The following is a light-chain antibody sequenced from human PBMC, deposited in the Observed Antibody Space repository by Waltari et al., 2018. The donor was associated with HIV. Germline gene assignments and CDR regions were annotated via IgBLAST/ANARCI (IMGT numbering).Light chain of an antibody. V-gene: IGKV3-15*01. CDR2: GTS. CDR1: QSVRTN. Sequence: ETVMTQSPATLSVSPGARATLSCWASQSVRTNLAWYQQKAGQAPMLLIYGTSARATGIPARFSGSGSGTEFTLTISSLQSEDFAVYYCQQYNSWPTFGQGTKVEIK. CDR3: QQYNSWPT. J-gene: IGKJ1*01.